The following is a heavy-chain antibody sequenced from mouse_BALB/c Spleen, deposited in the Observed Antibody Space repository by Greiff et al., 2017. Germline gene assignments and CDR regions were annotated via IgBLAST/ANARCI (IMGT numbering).Heavy chain of an antibody. Sequence: EVMLVESGGGLVKPGGSLKLSCAASGFTFSDYYMYWVRQTPEKRLEWVATISDGGSYTYYPDSVKGRFTISRDNAKNNLYLQMSSLKSEDTAMYYCARAYGSHWYFDVWGAGTTVTVSS. CDR1: GFTFSDYY. V-gene: IGHV5-4*02. CDR2: ISDGGSYT. CDR3: ARAYGSHWYFDV. D-gene: IGHD1-1*01. J-gene: IGHJ1*01.